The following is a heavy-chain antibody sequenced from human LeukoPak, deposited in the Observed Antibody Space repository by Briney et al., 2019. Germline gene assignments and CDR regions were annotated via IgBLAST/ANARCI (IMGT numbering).Heavy chain of an antibody. V-gene: IGHV4-59*08. CDR3: AGAYDSSALDY. CDR2: IYYSGST. Sequence: PGGSLRLSCAASGFTFSDYYMSWIRQPPGKGLEWIGYIYYSGSTNYNPSLKSRVTISVDTSKNQFSLKLSSVTAADTAVYYCAGAYDSSALDYWGQGTLVTVSS. J-gene: IGHJ4*02. D-gene: IGHD3-22*01. CDR1: GFTFSDYY.